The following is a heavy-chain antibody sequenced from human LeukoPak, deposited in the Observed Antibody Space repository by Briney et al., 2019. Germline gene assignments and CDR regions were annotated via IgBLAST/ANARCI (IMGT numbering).Heavy chain of an antibody. Sequence: GGSLRLSCAASGFTFSNYAKSWVRQAPRQGLESVSAILRSGGSTYYADSVKGRFTVSRDNSKSTLYLQMNSLRAEDTALYYCAKWGDYDVLTGYYVPDYWGQGTLVTVSS. V-gene: IGHV3-23*01. J-gene: IGHJ4*02. CDR2: ILRSGGST. D-gene: IGHD3-9*01. CDR3: AKWGDYDVLTGYYVPDY. CDR1: GFTFSNYA.